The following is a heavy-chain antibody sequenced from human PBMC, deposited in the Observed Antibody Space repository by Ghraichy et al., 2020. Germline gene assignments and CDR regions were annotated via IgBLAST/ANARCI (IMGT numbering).Heavy chain of an antibody. Sequence: SVKVSCKASGGTFSSYAISWVRQAPGQGLEWMGRIIPILGIANYAQKFQGRVTITADKSTSTAYMELSSLRSEDTAVYYCARDLLYGPFDYWGQGTLVTVSS. V-gene: IGHV1-69*04. CDR1: GGTFSSYA. CDR2: IIPILGIA. D-gene: IGHD2/OR15-2a*01. J-gene: IGHJ4*02. CDR3: ARDLLYGPFDY.